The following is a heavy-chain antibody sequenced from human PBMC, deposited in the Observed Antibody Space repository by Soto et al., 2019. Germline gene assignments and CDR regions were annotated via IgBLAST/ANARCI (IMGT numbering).Heavy chain of an antibody. CDR1: GFSLSTSGVG. CDR3: AHRLGYCSTTTCYASDNYFDY. Sequence: QITLKESGPPLVNPTQTLTLTCTFSGFSLSTSGVGVGWIRQPPGKALEWLALIYWDDDNRYSPSLKSRLTITRDTSKNQVVLTMTNMDPVDTGTYYCAHRLGYCSTTTCYASDNYFDYWGQGTLVTVSS. CDR2: IYWDDDN. J-gene: IGHJ4*02. V-gene: IGHV2-5*02. D-gene: IGHD2-2*01.